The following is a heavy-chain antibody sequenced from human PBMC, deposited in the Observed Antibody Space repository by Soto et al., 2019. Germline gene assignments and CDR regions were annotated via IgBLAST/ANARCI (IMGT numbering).Heavy chain of an antibody. D-gene: IGHD5-18*01. J-gene: IGHJ5*02. V-gene: IGHV5-51*01. CDR2: IYPGDSDT. CDR1: GYSFTSYW. CDR3: ARPGYSSSNWFDP. Sequence: PGESLKISCKGSGYSFTSYWIGWVRQMPGKGLDWMGIIYPGDSDTRYSPSFQGQVTISAXXXIXXXYXQXXSLXASDTAMYYCARPGYSSSNWFDPWGQGTLVTVS.